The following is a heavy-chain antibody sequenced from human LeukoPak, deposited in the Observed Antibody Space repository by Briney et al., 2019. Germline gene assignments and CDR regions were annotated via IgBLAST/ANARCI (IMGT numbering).Heavy chain of an antibody. CDR1: GFTFSNFW. Sequence: PGGSLRLSCAASGFTFSNFWIHWVRQAPGKGLVWVSRISIDGSTTNYAGSVKGRFTISRDNAKNTVSLQMNGLRVEDTAVHYCARVRTTYYYDTTGYSFDHWGQGTLVTVSS. CDR2: ISIDGSTT. D-gene: IGHD3-22*01. J-gene: IGHJ4*02. CDR3: ARVRTTYYYDTTGYSFDH. V-gene: IGHV3-74*01.